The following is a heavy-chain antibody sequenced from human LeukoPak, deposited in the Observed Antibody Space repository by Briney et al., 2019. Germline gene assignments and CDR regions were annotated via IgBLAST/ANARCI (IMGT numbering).Heavy chain of an antibody. V-gene: IGHV3-48*01. CDR2: ISSSSSTI. D-gene: IGHD4-17*01. J-gene: IGHJ4*02. Sequence: GGSLRLSCAASGFTFSSYSMNWVRQAPGKGLEWVSYISSSSSTIYYADSVKGRFTISRDNSKNTLYLQMNSLRAEDTAVYYCARASGYGDLSYFDYWGQGTLVTVYS. CDR3: ARASGYGDLSYFDY. CDR1: GFTFSSYS.